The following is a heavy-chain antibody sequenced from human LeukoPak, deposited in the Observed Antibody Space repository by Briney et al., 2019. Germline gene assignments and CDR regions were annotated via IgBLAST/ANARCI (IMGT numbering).Heavy chain of an antibody. CDR3: ARDRDSGYLTY. V-gene: IGHV1-69*04. CDR1: GGTFSSYA. Sequence: GASVKVSCKASGGTFSSYAISWVRQAPGQGLEWMGRIIPILGIANYAQKFQGRVTITADKSTSTAHMELSSLRSEDTAVYYCARDRDSGYLTYWGQGTLVTVSS. D-gene: IGHD5-12*01. J-gene: IGHJ4*02. CDR2: IIPILGIA.